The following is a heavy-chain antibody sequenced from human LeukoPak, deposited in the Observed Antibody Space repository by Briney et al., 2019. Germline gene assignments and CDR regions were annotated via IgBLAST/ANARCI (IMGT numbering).Heavy chain of an antibody. CDR2: INAKNGDT. Sequence: ASVKVSCRASGYTFTGYYMHWVRQAPGQGPEWMGWINAKNGDTNYEQKFQGRVTMTRDTSISTAYLELNSLRSDDTAVYFCARNWETYYCDYWGQGTLVTVSS. J-gene: IGHJ4*02. CDR1: GYTFTGYY. CDR3: ARNWETYYCDY. D-gene: IGHD7-27*01. V-gene: IGHV1-2*02.